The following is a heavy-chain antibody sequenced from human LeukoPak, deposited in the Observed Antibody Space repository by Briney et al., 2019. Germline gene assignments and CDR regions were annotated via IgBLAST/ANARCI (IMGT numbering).Heavy chain of an antibody. Sequence: QPGGSLRLSCAASGFTFSSYAMSWVRQAPGKGLEWVSAISGSGGSTYYADSVKGRFTISRDNSKNTLYLQMNSLRAEDTAVYYCTATSGIAAAGMTGFDYWGQGTLVTVS. CDR3: TATSGIAAAGMTGFDY. D-gene: IGHD6-13*01. CDR1: GFTFSSYA. CDR2: ISGSGGST. V-gene: IGHV3-23*01. J-gene: IGHJ4*02.